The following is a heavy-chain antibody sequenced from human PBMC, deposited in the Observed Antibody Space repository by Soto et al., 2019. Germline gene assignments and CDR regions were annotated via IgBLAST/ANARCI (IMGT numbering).Heavy chain of an antibody. Sequence: QVQLMQSGAEVKKPGASVKVSCKASGDTFTDYYIHRVRQAPGQGLEWMGTVNPSGGHTTYAQHFLGRVTMTRATSTSTLYMELTSLTSDDTAVYYCARGGHVVVVTAALDYWGQGTLVTVSS. CDR2: VNPSGGHT. J-gene: IGHJ4*02. D-gene: IGHD2-21*02. CDR3: ARGGHVVVVTAALDY. CDR1: GDTFTDYY. V-gene: IGHV1-46*01.